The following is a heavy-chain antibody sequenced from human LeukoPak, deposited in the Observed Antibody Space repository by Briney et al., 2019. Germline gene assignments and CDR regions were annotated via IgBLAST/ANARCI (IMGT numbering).Heavy chain of an antibody. Sequence: PSQTLSLTCAVSGGSISSGGYSWSWIGQPPGKGLEWIGYIYYSGSTYYNPSLKSRVTISVDTSKNQFSLKLSSVTAADTAVYYCARGGYCGGDCYSELDYWGQGTLVTVSS. CDR3: ARGGYCGGDCYSELDY. D-gene: IGHD2-21*02. CDR2: IYYSGST. CDR1: GGSISSGGYS. J-gene: IGHJ4*02. V-gene: IGHV4-30-4*07.